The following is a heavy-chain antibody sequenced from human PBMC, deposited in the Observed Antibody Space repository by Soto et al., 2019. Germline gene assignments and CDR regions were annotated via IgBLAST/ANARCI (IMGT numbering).Heavy chain of an antibody. CDR3: ARSPLGGFWSGLDAFDI. J-gene: IGHJ3*02. Sequence: GGSLRLSCAASGFTFSSYWMSWVRQAPGKGLEWVANIKQDGSEKYYVDSVKGRFTISRDNAKNSLYLQMNSLRAEDTAVYYCARSPLGGFWSGLDAFDIWGQGTMVTVSS. CDR1: GFTFSSYW. V-gene: IGHV3-7*01. CDR2: IKQDGSEK. D-gene: IGHD3-3*01.